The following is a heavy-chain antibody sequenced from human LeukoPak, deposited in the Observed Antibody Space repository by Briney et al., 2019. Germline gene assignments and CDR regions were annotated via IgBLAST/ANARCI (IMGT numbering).Heavy chain of an antibody. J-gene: IGHJ4*02. D-gene: IGHD6-6*01. CDR2: ISSSGSTI. CDR3: ARGDSSSKIDY. Sequence: GGSLRLSCTASTFTFSRYEMNWVRQAPGKGLEWVSYISSSGSTIYYADSVKGRFTISRDNAKNSLYLQMNSLRAEDTAVYYCARGDSSSKIDYWGQGTLVTVSS. CDR1: TFTFSRYE. V-gene: IGHV3-48*03.